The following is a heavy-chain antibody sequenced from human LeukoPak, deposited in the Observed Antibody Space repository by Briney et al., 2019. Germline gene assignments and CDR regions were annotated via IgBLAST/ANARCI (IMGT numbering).Heavy chain of an antibody. CDR2: INHSGST. CDR3: ARVNVAGTAFDI. D-gene: IGHD1-14*01. CDR1: GGSFSGYY. V-gene: IGHV4-34*01. Sequence: SETLSLTCAVYGGSFSGYYWSWIRQPPGKGLEWIGEINHSGSTNYNPSLKSRVTISVDTSKNQFSLKLSSVTAADTAVYYCARVNVAGTAFDIWGQGTMVTVSS. J-gene: IGHJ3*02.